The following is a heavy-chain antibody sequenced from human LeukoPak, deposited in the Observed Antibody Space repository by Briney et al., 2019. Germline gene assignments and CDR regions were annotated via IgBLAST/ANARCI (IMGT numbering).Heavy chain of an antibody. D-gene: IGHD2-8*01. V-gene: IGHV3-23*01. CDR3: AKQIVLMVYAIEGYMDV. Sequence: VGSLRVSCAASGFTFSCYAMSWVRQAPGKGMEWVSAISGSGGSTYYADSVKGRFTISRDNSKNTLYLQMNSLRAEDTAVYYCAKQIVLMVYAIEGYMDVWGKGTTVTVSS. CDR2: ISGSGGST. J-gene: IGHJ6*03. CDR1: GFTFSCYA.